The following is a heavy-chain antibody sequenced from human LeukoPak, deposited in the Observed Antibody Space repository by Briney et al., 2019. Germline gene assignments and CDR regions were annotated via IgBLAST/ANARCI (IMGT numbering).Heavy chain of an antibody. D-gene: IGHD6-13*01. CDR3: AKGAAADCFDP. V-gene: IGHV3-30*04. Sequence: GGSLRLSCAASGFTFSSFAMPWVLQAPGNGLEWLAVISYDGSNKYYADSVRGRFNISRDNSKNTLYLQMNCLRAEDTAVYDCAKGAAADCFDPWGQGTLVTVSS. J-gene: IGHJ5*02. CDR1: GFTFSSFA. CDR2: ISYDGSNK.